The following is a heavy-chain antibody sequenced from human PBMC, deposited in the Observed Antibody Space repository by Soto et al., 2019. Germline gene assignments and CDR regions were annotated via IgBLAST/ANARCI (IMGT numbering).Heavy chain of an antibody. CDR3: ARRGLSGPRD. CDR2: IATGSCDT. Sequence: QVQLVQSGAEVMKPGASVKVSCKASGNTFTTYAVHWVRQAPGQGLEYMGWIATGSCDTRYSQKFQARITITRDTSASTAYLDLNRLTFEATAVYYRARRGLSGPRDLGPGTLVTVS. CDR1: GNTFTTYA. V-gene: IGHV1-3*04. J-gene: IGHJ4*02. D-gene: IGHD3-3*01.